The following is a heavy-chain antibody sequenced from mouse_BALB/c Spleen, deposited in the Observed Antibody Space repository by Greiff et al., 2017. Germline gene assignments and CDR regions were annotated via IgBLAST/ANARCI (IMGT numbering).Heavy chain of an antibody. CDR3: ARPLFYDGYPGWFAY. CDR1: GFTFSSYY. V-gene: IGHV5-6-2*01. CDR2: INSNGGST. J-gene: IGHJ3*01. D-gene: IGHD2-3*01. Sequence: EVMLVESGGGLVKLGGSLKLSCAASGFTFSSYYMSWVRQTPEKRLELVAAINSNGGSTYYPDTVKGRFTISRDNAKNTLYLQMSSLKSEDTALYYCARPLFYDGYPGWFAYWGQGTLVTVSA.